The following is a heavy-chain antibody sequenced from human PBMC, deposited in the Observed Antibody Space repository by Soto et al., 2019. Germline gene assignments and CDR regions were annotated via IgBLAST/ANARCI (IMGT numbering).Heavy chain of an antibody. V-gene: IGHV1-24*01. CDR2: MNPDSGKT. CDR1: GYTLTELS. CDR3: ARATGTRRKPYYFDY. Sequence: ASVKVSCKVSGYTLTELSMHWVRQAPGKGLEWMGWMNPDSGKTSYAQKFQGRVTMTRNTSISTAYMELSSLRSEDTAVYYCARATGTRRKPYYFDYWGQGTLVTVSS. J-gene: IGHJ4*02. D-gene: IGHD1-1*01.